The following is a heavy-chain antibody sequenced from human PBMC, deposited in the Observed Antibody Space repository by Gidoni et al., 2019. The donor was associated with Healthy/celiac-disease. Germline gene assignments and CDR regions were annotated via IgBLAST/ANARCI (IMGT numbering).Heavy chain of an antibody. CDR2: ISSSSSTI. Sequence: EVQLVESGGGLVQPGGSLRLPCAASGFTFSSYSMNWVRQAPGKGLEWVSYISSSSSTIYYADSVKGRFTISRDNAKNSLYLQMNSLRDEDTAVYYCARDGIAVAATRAFDIWGQGTMVTVSS. J-gene: IGHJ3*02. D-gene: IGHD6-19*01. V-gene: IGHV3-48*02. CDR1: GFTFSSYS. CDR3: ARDGIAVAATRAFDI.